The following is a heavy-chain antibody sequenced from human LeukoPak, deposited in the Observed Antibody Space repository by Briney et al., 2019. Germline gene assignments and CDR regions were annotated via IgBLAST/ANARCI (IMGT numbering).Heavy chain of an antibody. CDR2: ISSSGSTI. D-gene: IGHD3-3*01. CDR3: ASQEWSDGSYFDY. V-gene: IGHV3-11*01. CDR1: GFTFSDYY. Sequence: GGSLRLSCAASGFTFSDYYMSWIRQAPGKGLEWVSYISSSGSTIYYADSVKGRFTISRDNAKNSLYLQMNCLRAEDTAVYYCASQEWSDGSYFDYWGQGTLVTVSS. J-gene: IGHJ4*02.